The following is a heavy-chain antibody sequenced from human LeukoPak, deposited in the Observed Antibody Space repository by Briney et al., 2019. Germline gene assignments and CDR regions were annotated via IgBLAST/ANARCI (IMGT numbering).Heavy chain of an antibody. CDR3: ARLGARQMLEY. CDR1: EFTFNSYW. V-gene: IGHV3-7*01. Sequence: GGSLRLSCAASEFTFNSYWMSWVRQAPGKGLEWVANIKQDGGQIYYLDSVKGRFTVSRDNAKNSLYLQMNSLGAEDTAVYYCARLGARQMLEYWGQGTLVTVSS. J-gene: IGHJ4*02. D-gene: IGHD4-17*01. CDR2: IKQDGGQI.